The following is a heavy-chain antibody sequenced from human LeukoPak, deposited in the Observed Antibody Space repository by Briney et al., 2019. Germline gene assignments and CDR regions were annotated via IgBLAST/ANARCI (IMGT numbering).Heavy chain of an antibody. J-gene: IGHJ4*02. CDR3: ARGIVGAWYYFDY. D-gene: IGHD1-26*01. V-gene: IGHV4-4*08. CDR1: AGSTRGYY. Sequence: SETLSLTCIVSAGSTRGYYWSWVRQPPGKGLEWIGYIYTSGSTNYNPSLKSRVTMSVDTSKNQFSLKLSSVTAADTAVYYCARGIVGAWYYFDYWGQGTLVTVSS. CDR2: IYTSGST.